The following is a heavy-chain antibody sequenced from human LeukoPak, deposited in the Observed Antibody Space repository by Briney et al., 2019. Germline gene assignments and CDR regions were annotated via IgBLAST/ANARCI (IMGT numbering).Heavy chain of an antibody. V-gene: IGHV4-59*01. J-gene: IGHJ5*02. CDR3: ARDSGTTGEVKFDP. CDR2: IYYSGST. D-gene: IGHD3-10*01. Sequence: SETLSLTCTVSGGSFSIYYWTWIRQPAGKGLEWIGYIYYSGSTNYNPSLKSRVTISVDTSKNQFSLKLSSVTAADTAVYYCARDSGTTGEVKFDPWGQGTLVTVSS. CDR1: GGSFSIYY.